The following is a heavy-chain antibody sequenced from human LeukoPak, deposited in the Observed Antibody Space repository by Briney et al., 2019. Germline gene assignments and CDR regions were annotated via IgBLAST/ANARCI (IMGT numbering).Heavy chain of an antibody. D-gene: IGHD1-26*01. CDR3: AKAVGSYSYYYYMDV. V-gene: IGHV3-30*02. J-gene: IGHJ6*03. CDR1: RFTFSSYG. CDR2: IRYDGSNK. Sequence: GGSLRLSCAASRFTFSSYGMHWVRQAPGKGLEWVAFIRYDGSNKYYADSVKGRFTISRDNSKNTLYLQMNSLRAEDTAVYYCAKAVGSYSYYYYMDVWGKGTTVTISS.